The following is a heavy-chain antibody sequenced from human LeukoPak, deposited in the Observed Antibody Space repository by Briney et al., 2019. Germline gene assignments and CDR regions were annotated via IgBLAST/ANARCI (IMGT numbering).Heavy chain of an antibody. CDR3: AKVEMATSPGGIDY. D-gene: IGHD5-24*01. CDR1: GFSFNSYG. Sequence: PGRSLRLSCAAAGFSFNSYGMHWVRQAPGKGLEWVTFIRYDGSNKYYADSVKGRFTISRDNSKNTLYLQMNSLRVEDTAMYYCAKVEMATSPGGIDYWGQGTLVTVSS. J-gene: IGHJ4*02. V-gene: IGHV3-30*02. CDR2: IRYDGSNK.